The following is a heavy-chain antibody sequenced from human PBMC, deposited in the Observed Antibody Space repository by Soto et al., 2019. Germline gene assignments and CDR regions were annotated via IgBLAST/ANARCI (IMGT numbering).Heavy chain of an antibody. D-gene: IGHD3-3*01. CDR2: ISAYNIDT. CDR3: ARGHGVTIGAMDV. V-gene: IGHV1-18*01. J-gene: IGHJ6*02. Sequence: ASVKVSCKSSGYRFETYAMSWVRQAPGQGLEWMGWISAYNIDTYYAQKFQDRVTMTTDTSTGTAYMELRSLRSDDTAVYYCARGHGVTIGAMDVWGQGTTVTVSS. CDR1: GYRFETYA.